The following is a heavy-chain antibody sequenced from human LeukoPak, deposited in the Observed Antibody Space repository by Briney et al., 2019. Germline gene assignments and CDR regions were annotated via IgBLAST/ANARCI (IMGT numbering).Heavy chain of an antibody. V-gene: IGHV3-23*01. D-gene: IGHD3-22*01. CDR1: GFTFSNYA. J-gene: IGHJ4*02. CDR2: ISGSGGST. CDR3: AREIDSSGYQANYFDY. Sequence: GGSLRLSCAASGFTFSNYAMSWVRQAPGEGLEWVSTISGSGGSTYYADSVKGRFTISRDNSKNTLYLQMNSLRAEDTAIYSCAREIDSSGYQANYFDYWGQGTLVTVSS.